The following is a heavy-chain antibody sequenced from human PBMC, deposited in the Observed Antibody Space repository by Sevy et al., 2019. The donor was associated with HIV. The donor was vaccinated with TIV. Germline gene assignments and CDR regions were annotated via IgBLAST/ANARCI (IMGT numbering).Heavy chain of an antibody. Sequence: GGSLRLSCATSGFTSTPYAVAWVRQAPGKGLEWVAAISGSGAITYYADSRKARLIISRDRTNNTVYLQMKRLRAEDTALYYCSKDRYYVDSSGYYYHHDAFDVWGRGTMVTVS. V-gene: IGHV3-23*01. CDR1: GFTSTPYA. J-gene: IGHJ3*01. CDR3: SKDRYYVDSSGYYYHHDAFDV. CDR2: ISGSGAIT. D-gene: IGHD3-22*01.